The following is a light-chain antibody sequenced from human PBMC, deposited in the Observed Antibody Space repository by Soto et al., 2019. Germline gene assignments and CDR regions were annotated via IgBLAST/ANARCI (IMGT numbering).Light chain of an antibody. CDR3: HQRVNWLT. V-gene: IGKV3-11*01. CDR2: DAS. J-gene: IGKJ4*01. CDR1: PSVGTY. Sequence: EIVLTQSPAILSLSPGERATLSCRASPSVGTYLDWYQQTLGQAPRLLTYDASIRATGIPARFGGSGSGTDFTLNIGSLDPDEFAVYYCHQRVNWLTFGGGTKVEL.